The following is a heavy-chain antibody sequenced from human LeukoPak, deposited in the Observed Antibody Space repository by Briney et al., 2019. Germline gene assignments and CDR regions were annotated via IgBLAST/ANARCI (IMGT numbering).Heavy chain of an antibody. D-gene: IGHD5-24*01. CDR3: VRSLRDDTGH. CDR1: GYTFINYY. Sequence: ASVKVSCKASGYTFINYYIHWVRQAPGQGLEWMGIINPGGGSTSNAQKFQGRVSMTSDTSTSTVYMELSSLRSEDTAVYYCVRSLRDDTGHWGQGTLVTVSS. CDR2: INPGGGST. V-gene: IGHV1-46*01. J-gene: IGHJ4*02.